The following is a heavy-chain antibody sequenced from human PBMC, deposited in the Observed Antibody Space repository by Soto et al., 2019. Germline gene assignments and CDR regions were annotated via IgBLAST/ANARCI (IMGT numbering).Heavy chain of an antibody. J-gene: IGHJ4*02. CDR1: GFTFSSYG. Sequence: GGSLSLSCAASGFTFSSYGMHWVRQAPGKGLEWVAVISYDGSNKYYADSVKGRFTISRDNSKNTLYLQMNSLRAEDTAVYYCAKDRSNIVVVPAAIGYWGQGTLVTVSS. CDR2: ISYDGSNK. V-gene: IGHV3-30*18. CDR3: AKDRSNIVVVPAAIGY. D-gene: IGHD2-2*02.